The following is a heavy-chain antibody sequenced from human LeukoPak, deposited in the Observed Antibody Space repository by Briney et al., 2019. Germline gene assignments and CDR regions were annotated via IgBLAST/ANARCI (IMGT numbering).Heavy chain of an antibody. Sequence: ASVKVSCKASGYTSSNFDVNWVRQAPGQGLEWMAWMNPGSGDTGYEGKFQARLTMSSNTSITTASMELSSLTSEDTAVYYCARSRRGYYMDVWGKGTTVIVSS. J-gene: IGHJ6*03. CDR1: GYTSSNFD. CDR2: MNPGSGDT. V-gene: IGHV1-8*02. CDR3: ARSRRGYYMDV.